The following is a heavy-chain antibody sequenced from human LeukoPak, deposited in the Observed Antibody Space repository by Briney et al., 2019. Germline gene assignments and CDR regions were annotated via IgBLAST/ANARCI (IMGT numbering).Heavy chain of an antibody. CDR3: ARGGTPGYSSGRIDY. CDR2: IYSAGNT. V-gene: IGHV3-53*04. CDR1: GLTVSSNY. Sequence: GGSLRLSCVASGLTVSSNYMSWVRQAPGKGLEWVSVIYSAGNTYYADSVKGRFTISRHNSENTLYLQMNSLRVEDTAVYYCARGGTPGYSSGRIDYWGQGTLSPSPQ. D-gene: IGHD6-19*01. J-gene: IGHJ4*02.